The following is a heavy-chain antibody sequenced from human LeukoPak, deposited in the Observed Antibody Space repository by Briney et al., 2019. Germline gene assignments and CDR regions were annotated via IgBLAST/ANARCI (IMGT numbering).Heavy chain of an antibody. CDR1: GFTASSNY. D-gene: IGHD3-3*01. J-gene: IGHJ6*02. CDR3: ARPLRINCGMDV. Sequence: GGSLRLSCAASGFTASSNYMSCVRQTPGKGLEWVSIIYYDGSTYYADSVKGRFTISRDNSKNTMYLQMNSLRAEDTAVYYCARPLRINCGMDVWGQGTTVTVSS. V-gene: IGHV3-53*01. CDR2: IYYDGST.